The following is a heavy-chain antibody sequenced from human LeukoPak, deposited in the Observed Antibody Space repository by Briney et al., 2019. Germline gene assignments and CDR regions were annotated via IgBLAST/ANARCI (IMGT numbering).Heavy chain of an antibody. CDR1: GASISSGSYY. CDR2: IYYSGST. Sequence: TETLSLTCTVSGASISSGSYYWGWIRQPPGKGLEWIGTIYYSGSTYYNPSLKSRLTISVDTSRNQFSLRLSSVTAADTAVYYCIRENPQQGSEDYWGQGTLVTVSS. V-gene: IGHV4-39*07. D-gene: IGHD3-10*01. CDR3: IRENPQQGSEDY. J-gene: IGHJ4*02.